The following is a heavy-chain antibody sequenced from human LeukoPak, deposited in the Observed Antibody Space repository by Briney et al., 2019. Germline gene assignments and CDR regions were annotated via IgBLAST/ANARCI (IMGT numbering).Heavy chain of an antibody. CDR3: ARQTGSGLFSLP. CDR2: FYYSGST. V-gene: IGHV4-59*08. CDR1: GGSISRYY. J-gene: IGHJ4*02. D-gene: IGHD3/OR15-3a*01. Sequence: SETLSLTCTVSGGSISRYYWSWIRQPPGKGLEWIGYFYYSGSTNYNPSLKRRVTISLDTSKNQFSLRLSSVTAADTAVYYCARQTGSGLFSLPGGQGTLVTVSS.